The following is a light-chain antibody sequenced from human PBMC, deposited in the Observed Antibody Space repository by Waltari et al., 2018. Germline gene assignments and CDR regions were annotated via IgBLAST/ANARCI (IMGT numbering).Light chain of an antibody. CDR3: QSYDNRLSSLVV. V-gene: IGLV2-14*01. CDR2: EVS. Sequence: QSALTQPASVSGSPGQSITISCPGTSSDVGGYNRVSWYQQHPGRAPKFMIDEVSNRPSGVSERISGAKSGNTASLTISGLQAEDEADYYCQSYDNRLSSLVVFGGGTKLTVL. J-gene: IGLJ2*01. CDR1: SSDVGGYNR.